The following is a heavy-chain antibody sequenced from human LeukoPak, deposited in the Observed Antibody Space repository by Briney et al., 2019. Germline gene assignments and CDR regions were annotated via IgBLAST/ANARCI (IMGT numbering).Heavy chain of an antibody. J-gene: IGHJ4*02. CDR3: ARGNIVATIPFDY. D-gene: IGHD5-12*01. CDR2: INPNSGGT. V-gene: IGHV1-2*06. Sequence: GASVKVSCKASGYTFTGYYIHWVRQAPGQGLEWMGRINPNSGGTNYAQKFQGRVTMTRDTSISTAYMELSRLRSDDTAVYYCARGNIVATIPFDYWGQGTLVTVSS. CDR1: GYTFTGYY.